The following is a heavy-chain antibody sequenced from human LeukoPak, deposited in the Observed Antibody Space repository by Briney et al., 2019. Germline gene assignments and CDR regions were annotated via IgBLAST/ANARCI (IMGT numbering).Heavy chain of an antibody. CDR3: TTLDFDY. V-gene: IGHV3-73*01. Sequence: GGSLRLSCAASGFTFSGSDMHWVRQASGKGLEWVGRIRIKTNSYATEYAASVKGRFTISRDDSKNTAYLQMNSLKTEDTAVYYCTTLDFDYWGQGTLVTVSS. CDR1: GFTFSGSD. CDR2: IRIKTNSYAT. J-gene: IGHJ4*02.